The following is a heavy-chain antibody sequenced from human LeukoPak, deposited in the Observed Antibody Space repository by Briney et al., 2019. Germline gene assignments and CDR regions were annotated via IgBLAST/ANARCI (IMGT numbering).Heavy chain of an antibody. V-gene: IGHV3-30*18. CDR1: GFTFSSYG. CDR3: AKDWPDIVDYY. Sequence: PGGSLRLSCAASGFTFSSYGMHWVRQAPGKGLEWVAVISYDGSNKYYADSVKGRFTISRDNSKNTLYLQMNSLRAEDTAVYYCAKDWPDIVDYYWGQGTLVTVSS. J-gene: IGHJ4*02. D-gene: IGHD2-15*01. CDR2: ISYDGSNK.